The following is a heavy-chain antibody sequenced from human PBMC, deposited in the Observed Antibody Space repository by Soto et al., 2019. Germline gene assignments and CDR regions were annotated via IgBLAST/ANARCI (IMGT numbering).Heavy chain of an antibody. CDR3: AKDRRGAYCSGGICYSPDY. Sequence: EVQLWESGGGLVQPGGSLRLSCAVSGFTFSSHVRSWVRQAPGKGLEWVSVISGTGGTYYADSVKGRFTISRDNSKNALYLQMNNLRDEDTAVYYCAKDRRGAYCSGGICYSPDYWGQGTLVIVSS. D-gene: IGHD2-15*01. CDR2: ISGTGGT. J-gene: IGHJ4*02. V-gene: IGHV3-23*01. CDR1: GFTFSSHV.